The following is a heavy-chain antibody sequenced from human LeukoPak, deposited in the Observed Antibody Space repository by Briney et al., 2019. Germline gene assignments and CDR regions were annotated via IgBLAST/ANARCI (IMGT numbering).Heavy chain of an antibody. J-gene: IGHJ3*02. V-gene: IGHV3-53*01. Sequence: GRSLRLSCAASGFTVSSNYMSCVRQAPGKGLEWVSVIYSGGSTYYADSVKGRFTISRDNSKNTLYLQMNSRRAEDTAVYYCARDGGYLDAFDIWGQGTMVTVSS. CDR1: GFTVSSNY. CDR2: IYSGGST. D-gene: IGHD3-22*01. CDR3: ARDGGYLDAFDI.